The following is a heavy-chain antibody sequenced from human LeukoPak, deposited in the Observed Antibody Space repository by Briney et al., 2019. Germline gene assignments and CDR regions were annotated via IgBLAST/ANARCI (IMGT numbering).Heavy chain of an antibody. CDR2: ISGSGGST. V-gene: IGHV3-23*01. J-gene: IGHJ6*02. Sequence: PGGSLRLSCAASGCTFSSYAMSWVRQAPGKGLEWVSTISGSGGSTYYADSVKGRFTISRDNSKNTLYLQMNSLRAEDTAVYYCAKDNARDYYYYGMDVWGQGTTVTVSS. CDR1: GCTFSSYA. CDR3: AKDNARDYYYYGMDV.